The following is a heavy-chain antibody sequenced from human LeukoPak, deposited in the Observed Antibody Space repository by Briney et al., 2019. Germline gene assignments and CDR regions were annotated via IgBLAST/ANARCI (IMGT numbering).Heavy chain of an antibody. J-gene: IGHJ6*02. CDR3: AKVAGYQPYYGMDV. CDR1: GFSFSSYA. V-gene: IGHV3-23*01. Sequence: GGSLRLSCAASGFSFSSYAMSWVRQAPGKGLEWVSAISGSGGTTYYADSVKGRFTISRDNSKNTLYLQMNSLRAEDTAEYYCAKVAGYQPYYGMDVWGQETTVTVYS. D-gene: IGHD2-2*01. CDR2: ISGSGGTT.